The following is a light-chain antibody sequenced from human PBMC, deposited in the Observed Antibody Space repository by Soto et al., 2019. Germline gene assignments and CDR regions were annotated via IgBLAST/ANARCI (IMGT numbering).Light chain of an antibody. V-gene: IGLV2-14*01. J-gene: IGLJ1*01. CDR3: SSYPSSSTLV. CDR2: DVI. CDR1: SSYVGGYNY. Sequence: QSALTQPASVSGSPGQSITISCTGTSSYVGGYNYVSWYQQHPGKAPKLMIYDVINRPSGVSNRFSGSKSGNTASLTISGLQAEDEADYYCSSYPSSSTLVFGTGTKLTVL.